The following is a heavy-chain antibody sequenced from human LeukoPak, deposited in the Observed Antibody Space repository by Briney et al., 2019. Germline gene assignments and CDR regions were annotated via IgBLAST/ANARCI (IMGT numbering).Heavy chain of an antibody. CDR1: GSTFSSYA. CDR2: INQSGST. V-gene: IGHV4-34*01. CDR3: TRGLIRGVRGVLGY. D-gene: IGHD3-10*01. Sequence: PGGSLRLSCAASGSTFSSYAMSWVRQPPGKGLEWIGEINQSGSTNYNPSLKSRVTISVDTSKNQFSLKLSSVTAADTAVYYCTRGLIRGVRGVLGYWGQGTLVIVSS. J-gene: IGHJ4*02.